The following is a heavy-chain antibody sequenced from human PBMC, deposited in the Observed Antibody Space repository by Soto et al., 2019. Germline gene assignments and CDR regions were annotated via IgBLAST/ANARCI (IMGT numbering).Heavy chain of an antibody. Sequence: QVQLVESGGGVVQPGRSLRLSCAASGFTFSSYGMHWVRQAPGKGLEWVAVIWYDGSNKYYADSVKGRFTISRDNSKNTLYLQMNSLRAEDTAVYYCARETTSNSRPLGYWGQGTLVTVSS. J-gene: IGHJ4*02. CDR2: IWYDGSNK. D-gene: IGHD1-1*01. V-gene: IGHV3-33*01. CDR1: GFTFSSYG. CDR3: ARETTSNSRPLGY.